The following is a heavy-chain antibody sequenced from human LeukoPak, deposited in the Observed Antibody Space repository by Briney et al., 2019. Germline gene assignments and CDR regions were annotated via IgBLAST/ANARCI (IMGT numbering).Heavy chain of an antibody. J-gene: IGHJ4*02. Sequence: ASVKVSCKASGYTFTTYGISWVRQAPGQGLEWMGWISSYNGNRNYAQKLQGRVIMTTDTSTSTAYMELRSLRSDDTAVYYCARGHPPTYYYDSSAYPGFDYWGQGTLVTVSS. CDR2: ISSYNGNR. V-gene: IGHV1-18*01. D-gene: IGHD3-22*01. CDR1: GYTFTTYG. CDR3: ARGHPPTYYYDSSAYPGFDY.